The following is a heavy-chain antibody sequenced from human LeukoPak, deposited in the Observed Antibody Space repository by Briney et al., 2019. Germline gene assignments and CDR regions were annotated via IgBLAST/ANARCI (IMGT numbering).Heavy chain of an antibody. J-gene: IGHJ6*03. V-gene: IGHV1-69*05. Sequence: SVKVSCKASGGTFSSYAISWVRQTPGQGLEWMGRIIPIFGTANYAQKFQGRVTTTTDESTSTAYMELSSLRSEDTAVYYCARDTFLITMGYYYYYCMDVWGKGTTVTVSS. CDR2: IIPIFGTA. CDR1: GGTFSSYA. D-gene: IGHD3-16*01. CDR3: ARDTFLITMGYYYYYCMDV.